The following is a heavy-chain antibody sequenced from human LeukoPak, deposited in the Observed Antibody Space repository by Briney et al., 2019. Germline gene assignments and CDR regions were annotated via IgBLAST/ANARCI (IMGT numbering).Heavy chain of an antibody. CDR2: INAGNGNT. CDR1: GYTFTSYA. Sequence: GASVKVSCKASGYTFTSYAMHWVRQAPGQRLEWMGWINAGNGNTKYSQKFQGRVTITRDTSASTAYMELSSLRSEDTAVYYCARESDTVTINLYYYYGMDVWGQGTTVTVSS. D-gene: IGHD4-17*01. J-gene: IGHJ6*02. V-gene: IGHV1-3*01. CDR3: ARESDTVTINLYYYYGMDV.